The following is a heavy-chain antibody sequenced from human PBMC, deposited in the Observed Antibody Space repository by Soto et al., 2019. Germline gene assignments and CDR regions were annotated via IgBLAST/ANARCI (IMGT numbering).Heavy chain of an antibody. CDR1: GFTFSSYA. CDR3: ARALRYCSSTSCPEYGMDV. V-gene: IGHV3-30-3*01. CDR2: ISYDGSNK. J-gene: IGHJ6*01. D-gene: IGHD2-2*01. Sequence: QVQLVESGGGVVQPGRSLRLSCAASGFTFSSYAMHWVRQAPGKGLEWVAVISYDGSNKYYADSVKGRFTISRDNSKNALYLQMSSLRAEDTAVYYCARALRYCSSTSCPEYGMDVW.